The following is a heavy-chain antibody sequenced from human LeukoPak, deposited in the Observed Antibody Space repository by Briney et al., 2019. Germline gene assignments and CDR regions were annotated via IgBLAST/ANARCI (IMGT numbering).Heavy chain of an antibody. CDR3: ARELGYSGYDLDAFDI. CDR1: GFTFSSYG. D-gene: IGHD5-12*01. V-gene: IGHV3-33*08. J-gene: IGHJ3*02. CDR2: IWYDGSNK. Sequence: PGGSLRLSCAASGFTFSSYGMHWVRQAPGKGLEWVAVIWYDGSNKYYADSVKGRFTISRDNSKNTLYLQMNSLRAEDTAVYYCARELGYSGYDLDAFDIWGQGTMVTVSS.